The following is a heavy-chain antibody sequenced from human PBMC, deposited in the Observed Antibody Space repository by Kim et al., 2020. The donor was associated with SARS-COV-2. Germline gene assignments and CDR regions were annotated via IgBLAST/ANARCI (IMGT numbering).Heavy chain of an antibody. CDR2: TGI. V-gene: IGHV3-7*04. Sequence: TGIYYVDSVKGRLTISRDNAKNSRVLQMNSLRAEYTAVYYCARGGRYFDYWGQRTLVTVSS. CDR3: ARGGRYFDY. J-gene: IGHJ4*02.